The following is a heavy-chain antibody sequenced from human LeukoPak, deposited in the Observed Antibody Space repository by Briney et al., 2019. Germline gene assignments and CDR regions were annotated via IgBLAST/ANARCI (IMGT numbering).Heavy chain of an antibody. Sequence: GESLKISFKGSGYIFTSYWIGWVRQMPGIGLEWMGIIYPGDSDIRYSPSFQGQVTISADKSTSTAYLQWSSLKASDTAMYYCATARAFYDNSGSYSYYFDYWGQGTLVTVSS. CDR1: GYIFTSYW. CDR2: IYPGDSDI. V-gene: IGHV5-51*01. D-gene: IGHD3-22*01. CDR3: ATARAFYDNSGSYSYYFDY. J-gene: IGHJ4*02.